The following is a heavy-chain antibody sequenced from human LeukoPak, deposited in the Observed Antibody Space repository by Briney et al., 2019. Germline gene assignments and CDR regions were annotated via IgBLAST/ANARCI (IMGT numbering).Heavy chain of an antibody. J-gene: IGHJ4*02. CDR3: AKDDGYFDY. CDR1: GFTFSSYG. Sequence: GGSLRLSCAASGFTFSSYGMSWVRQAPGKGLEWVSVIYSGGSTYYVDSVKGRFTISRDNSKNTLSLQMNSLRAEDTAVYYCAKDDGYFDYWGQGTLVTVSS. D-gene: IGHD5-24*01. V-gene: IGHV3-66*01. CDR2: IYSGGST.